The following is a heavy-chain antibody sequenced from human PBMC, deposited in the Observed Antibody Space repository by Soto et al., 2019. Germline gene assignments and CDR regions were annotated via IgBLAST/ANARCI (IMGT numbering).Heavy chain of an antibody. CDR1: GFTVSSNY. CDR2: IYSGGST. CDR3: ARDLRTLYGMDV. J-gene: IGHJ6*02. Sequence: EVQLVESGGGLIQPGGSLRLSCAASGFTVSSNYMSWVHQAPGKGLEWVSVIYSGGSTYYADSVKGRFTISRDNSKNTLYLQMNSLRAEDTAVYYCARDLRTLYGMDVWGQGTTVTVSS. V-gene: IGHV3-53*01.